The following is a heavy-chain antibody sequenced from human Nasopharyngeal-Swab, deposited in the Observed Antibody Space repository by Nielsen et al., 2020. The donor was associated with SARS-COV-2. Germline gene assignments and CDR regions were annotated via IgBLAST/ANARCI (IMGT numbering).Heavy chain of an antibody. CDR3: ARVGLHYYDSSGPFDY. Sequence: LSLSCAASVFTFSSYEMNWVRQAPGKGLEWVSYISSSGSTIYYADSVKGRFTISRDNAKNSLYLQMNSLRAEDTAVYYCARVGLHYYDSSGPFDYRGQETLVTVSS. CDR2: ISSSGSTI. CDR1: VFTFSSYE. D-gene: IGHD3-22*01. V-gene: IGHV3-48*03. J-gene: IGHJ4*02.